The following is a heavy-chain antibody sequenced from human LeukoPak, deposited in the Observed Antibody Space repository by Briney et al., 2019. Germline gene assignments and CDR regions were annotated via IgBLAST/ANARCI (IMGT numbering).Heavy chain of an antibody. CDR1: GFTFSSYG. Sequence: PTGRSLRLSCAASGFTFSSYGMHWVRQAPGKGLEWVAVISYDGSNKYYADSVKGRFTISRDNSKNTLYLQMNSLRAKDTAVYYCAKGGYFDWLYAFDIWGQGTMVTVSS. CDR3: AKGGYFDWLYAFDI. J-gene: IGHJ3*02. CDR2: ISYDGSNK. V-gene: IGHV3-30*18. D-gene: IGHD3-9*01.